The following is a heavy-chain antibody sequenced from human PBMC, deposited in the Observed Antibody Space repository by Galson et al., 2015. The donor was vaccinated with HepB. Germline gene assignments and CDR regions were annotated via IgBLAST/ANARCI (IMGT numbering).Heavy chain of an antibody. CDR1: GGTFSSYA. CDR3: ARDGDYDILTGYRYYYYGMDV. D-gene: IGHD3-9*01. J-gene: IGHJ6*02. Sequence: SVKVSCKASGGTFSSYAISWVRQAPGQGLEWMGGIIPIFGTANYAQKFQGRVTITADESTSTAYMELSSLRSKDTAVYYCARDGDYDILTGYRYYYYGMDVWGQGTTVSVSS. CDR2: IIPIFGTA. V-gene: IGHV1-69*13.